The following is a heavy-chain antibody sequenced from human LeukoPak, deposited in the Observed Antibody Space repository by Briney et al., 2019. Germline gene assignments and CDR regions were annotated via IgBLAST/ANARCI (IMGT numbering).Heavy chain of an antibody. CDR2: IYYSGST. D-gene: IGHD3-10*01. CDR1: GGSISSSSYY. V-gene: IGHV4-39*01. J-gene: IGHJ6*03. CDR3: ARGYYGSGSHCCHMDV. Sequence: PSETLSLTCTVSGGSISSSSYYWGWIRQPPGKGLEWIGIIYYSGSTYYNPSLKSRVTISVDTSKNQFSLKLSSVTAADTAVYYCARGYYGSGSHCCHMDVWGKGTTITVS.